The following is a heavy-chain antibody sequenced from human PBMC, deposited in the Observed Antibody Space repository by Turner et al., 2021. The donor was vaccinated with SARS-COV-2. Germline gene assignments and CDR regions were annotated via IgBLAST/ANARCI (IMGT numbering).Heavy chain of an antibody. CDR2: IKQDGSEK. CDR3: ARLGGSSWYFDY. CDR1: GFTFSIYW. J-gene: IGHJ4*02. Sequence: EVQLVESGGGLVQPGGSLRPSCAASGFTFSIYWMSWVRQAPGKGLEWVANIKQDGSEKYYVDSVKGRFTISRDNAKKSLYLQMNSLRAEDTAVYYCARLGGSSWYFDYWGQGTLVTVSS. D-gene: IGHD6-13*01. V-gene: IGHV3-7*01.